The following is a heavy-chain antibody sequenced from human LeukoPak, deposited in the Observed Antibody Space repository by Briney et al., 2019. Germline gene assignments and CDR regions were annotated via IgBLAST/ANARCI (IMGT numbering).Heavy chain of an antibody. CDR2: MSASDAGT. V-gene: IGHV3-23*01. J-gene: IGHJ4*02. CDR3: AKGSAVADIYFDY. D-gene: IGHD6-19*01. CDR1: GFTFRSYA. Sequence: GGSLRLSCAAAGFTFRSYAMNWVRQGPGKGLEWVSTMSASDAGTYYADSVKGRFTISRDNSKNTLYLQMNSLRAEDTAVYYCAKGSAVADIYFDYWGQGTLVTVSS.